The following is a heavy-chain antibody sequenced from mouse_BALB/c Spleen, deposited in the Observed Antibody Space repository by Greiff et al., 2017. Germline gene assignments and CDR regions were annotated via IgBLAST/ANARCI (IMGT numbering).Heavy chain of an antibody. V-gene: IGHV14-3*02. CDR3: ARFDGSSYPSAY. Sequence: DVKLVESGAELVKPGASVKLSCTASGFNIKDTYMHWVKQRPEQGLEWIGRIDPANGNTKYDPKFQGKATITADTSSNTAYLQLSSLTSEDTAVYYCARFDGSSYPSAYWGQGTLVTVSA. D-gene: IGHD1-1*01. CDR1: GFNIKDTY. CDR2: IDPANGNT. J-gene: IGHJ3*01.